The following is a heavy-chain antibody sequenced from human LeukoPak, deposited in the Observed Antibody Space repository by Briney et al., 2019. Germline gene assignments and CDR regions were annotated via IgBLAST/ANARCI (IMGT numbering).Heavy chain of an antibody. CDR1: GGTFSSYA. V-gene: IGHV1-69*13. CDR2: IIPIFGTA. D-gene: IGHD5-24*01. J-gene: IGHJ6*03. CDR3: ARGEMATIPYYYYYMDV. Sequence: AASVKVSCKASGGTFSSYAISWVRQAPGQGLEWMGGIIPIFGTANYAQKFQGRVTITADESTSTAYMELSSLRSEDTAVYYCARGEMATIPYYYYYMDVWGKGTTVTISS.